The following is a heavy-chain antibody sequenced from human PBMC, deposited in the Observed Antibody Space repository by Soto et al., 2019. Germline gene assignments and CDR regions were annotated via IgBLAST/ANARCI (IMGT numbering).Heavy chain of an antibody. CDR2: ISYDGSYE. D-gene: IGHD1-26*01. Sequence: QVQLVESGGGVVHPGRSLRLSCAASRFTFSSYGMHWVRQAPGKGLEWVAIISYDGSYEYYADSVKGRFTISRDNSKNTLYLQMNSLRAEDTAVYYCAKDPYYLSTTGYFQHWGQGTLVTVSS. J-gene: IGHJ1*01. CDR1: RFTFSSYG. CDR3: AKDPYYLSTTGYFQH. V-gene: IGHV3-30*18.